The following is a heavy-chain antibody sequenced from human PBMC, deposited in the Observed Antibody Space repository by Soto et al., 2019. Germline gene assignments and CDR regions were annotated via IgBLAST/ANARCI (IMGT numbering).Heavy chain of an antibody. CDR2: ISGGGDGT. CDR3: AKKGLGSLATYCTTGDCHYAFDV. V-gene: IGHV3-23*01. CDR1: GFTFYNYA. J-gene: IGHJ3*01. Sequence: EVQLLESGGGLVRPGGSLRLSSAASGFTFYNYAMNWVRQAPGKGLEWVSTISGGGDGTYYADSVKGRFTISRDNSRNAVYLQMNSLRAEDTAVYYCAKKGLGSLATYCTTGDCHYAFDVWGQGTLVTVSS. D-gene: IGHD2-8*01.